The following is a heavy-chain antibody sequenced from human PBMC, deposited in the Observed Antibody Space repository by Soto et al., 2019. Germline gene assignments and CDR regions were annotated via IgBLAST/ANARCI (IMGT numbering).Heavy chain of an antibody. CDR2: ISHDGSSM. J-gene: IGHJ4*02. CDR1: AIFFSSYG. Sequence: QVQLVESGGGVVQAGRSLRLSCAVSAIFFSSYGMHWVRQAPGKGLEWVALISHDGSSMFYGDSVRGRFTISRDNSRDMVFLQMSGLRPEDTALYYCMTPGSADHSDYWGQGTLVTVSS. D-gene: IGHD4-17*01. CDR3: MTPGSADHSDY. V-gene: IGHV3-30*03.